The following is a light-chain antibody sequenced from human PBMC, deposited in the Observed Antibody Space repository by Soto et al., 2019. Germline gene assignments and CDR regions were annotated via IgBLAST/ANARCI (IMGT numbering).Light chain of an antibody. J-gene: IGKJ4*01. Sequence: EIVLPQSPGTLSLSPGERATLSCRASQSVSSSFLTWYQQKPGQAPRLLIYGASSRATGIPDRFSGSGSGTDFTLTISRLEPEEFAVYYCQQYGSSRLTVGGGTKVDIK. V-gene: IGKV3-20*01. CDR1: QSVSSSF. CDR2: GAS. CDR3: QQYGSSRLT.